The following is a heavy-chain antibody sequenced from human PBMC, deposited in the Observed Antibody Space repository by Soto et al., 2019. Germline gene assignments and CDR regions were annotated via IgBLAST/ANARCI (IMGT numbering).Heavy chain of an antibody. CDR3: ARGQLLHYQYGLDV. CDR1: GVPITTFY. CDR2: IYYGGGT. Sequence: QVQLQESGPALVRPSDSLSLMCSVSGVPITTFYWSWIRQAPGKGLEYIGYIYYGGGTHYNPGLKSRVTISVDTANNEFSLKLRSVTAADTAAYYCARGQLLHYQYGLDVWGQGTTVIV. V-gene: IGHV4-59*07. J-gene: IGHJ6*02. D-gene: IGHD3-10*01.